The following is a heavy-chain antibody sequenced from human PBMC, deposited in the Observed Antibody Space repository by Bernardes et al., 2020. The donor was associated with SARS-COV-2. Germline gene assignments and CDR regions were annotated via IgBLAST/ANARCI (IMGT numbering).Heavy chain of an antibody. D-gene: IGHD4-17*01. J-gene: IGHJ4*02. CDR1: GFSVNNFA. CDR3: AKSGGDDYGDYGYYFDH. CDR2: ISGDGKSK. Sequence: GRSLRLSCVASGFSVNNFAMTCVGQAPGKGLEWVSSISGDGKSKYYSYSVSGGFAISRDNSKNTLYLQINSLRAEDTAVYYCAKSGGDDYGDYGYYFDHWGQGTVVTIFS. V-gene: IGHV3-23*01.